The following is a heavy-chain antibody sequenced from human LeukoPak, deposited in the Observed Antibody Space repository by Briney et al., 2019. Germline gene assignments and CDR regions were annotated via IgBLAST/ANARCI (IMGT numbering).Heavy chain of an antibody. CDR1: GASISGYY. V-gene: IGHV4-59*01. D-gene: IGHD6-13*01. CDR3: ARAHTSSWYMDY. Sequence: SETLSLTCSVSGASISGYYWSWIRQPPGKGLEWIGYIYSSGGTTYNPSLKSRVTMSVDTSENHISLKVRSVTAADTALYYCARAHTSSWYMDYWGQGTPVTVSS. J-gene: IGHJ4*02. CDR2: IYSSGGT.